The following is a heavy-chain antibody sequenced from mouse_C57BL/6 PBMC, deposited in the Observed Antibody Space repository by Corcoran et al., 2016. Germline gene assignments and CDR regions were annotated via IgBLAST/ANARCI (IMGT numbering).Heavy chain of an antibody. J-gene: IGHJ4*01. V-gene: IGHV3-6*01. CDR3: AREQGNYYAMDC. CDR2: ISYDGSN. CDR1: GYSITSGYY. Sequence: DVQLQESGPGLVKPSQSLSLTCSVTGYSITSGYYWNWIRQFPGNKLEWMGYISYDGSNNYNPSLKNRISITRDTSKNQFFLKLNSVTTEDTTTYYCAREQGNYYAMDCWRRGLSATVSS.